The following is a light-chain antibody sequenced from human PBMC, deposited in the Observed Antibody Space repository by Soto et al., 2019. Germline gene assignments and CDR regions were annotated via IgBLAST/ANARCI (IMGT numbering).Light chain of an antibody. CDR2: GAS. V-gene: IGKV3-20*01. CDR3: QQYGSSGT. Sequence: EIVLTQSPGTLSLSPGERATISRRASQSVNRSYLAWYKQKPGQAPRLLIYGASNRATGIPDRFSGSGSGTDFTLTISRLEPEDFAVDDCQQYGSSGTFGQGTKVDIK. CDR1: QSVNRSY. J-gene: IGKJ1*01.